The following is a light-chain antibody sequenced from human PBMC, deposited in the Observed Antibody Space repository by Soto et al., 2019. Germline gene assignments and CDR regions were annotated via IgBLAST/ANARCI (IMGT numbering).Light chain of an antibody. CDR1: QSVSTN. Sequence: EIVMTQFPATLSESPGDRVTLSCRASQSVSTNLAWYQQKPGQAPRLLIFDASARAVDIPGRFSGSGSGTEFTLTISSLQPEDFAVYFCHSYDKWPPGTFGQGTKVDIK. CDR3: HSYDKWPPGT. J-gene: IGKJ1*01. CDR2: DAS. V-gene: IGKV3D-15*01.